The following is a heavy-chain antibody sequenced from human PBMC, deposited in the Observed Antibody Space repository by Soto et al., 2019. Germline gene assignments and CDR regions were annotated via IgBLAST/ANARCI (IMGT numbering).Heavy chain of an antibody. J-gene: IGHJ3*02. D-gene: IGHD6-25*01. CDR2: ISYDGSNK. CDR1: GFNFSSYG. Sequence: PGGSLRLSCAASGFNFSSYGMHGVRQAPGKGLEWVAVISYDGSNKYYADSVKGRFTISRDNSKNTLYLQMNSLRAEDTAVYYCAKGAAGSDAFAIWGQGAMVTVSS. V-gene: IGHV3-30*18. CDR3: AKGAAGSDAFAI.